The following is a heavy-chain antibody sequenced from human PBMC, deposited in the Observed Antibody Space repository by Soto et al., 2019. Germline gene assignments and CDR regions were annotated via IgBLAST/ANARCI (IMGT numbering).Heavy chain of an antibody. J-gene: IGHJ6*03. CDR2: IDWDDDK. V-gene: IGHV2-70*11. CDR3: ARTPLLRYFDWQADYYYYMDV. CDR1: GFSLSTSGMC. D-gene: IGHD3-9*01. Sequence: SGPTLVNPTQTLTLTCTFSGFSLSTSGMCVSWIRQPPGKALEWLARIDWDDDKYYSTSLKTRLTISKDTSKNQVVLTMTNMDPVDTATYYCARTPLLRYFDWQADYYYYMDVWGKGTTVTVSS.